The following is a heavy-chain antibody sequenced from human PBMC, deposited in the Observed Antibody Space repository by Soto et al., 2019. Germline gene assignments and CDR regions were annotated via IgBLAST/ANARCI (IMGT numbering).Heavy chain of an antibody. CDR1: GFTFRTFG. CDR2: IFHDGSQK. V-gene: IGHV3-33*01. Sequence: GGSLRLSCAASGFTFRTFGMHWVRQAPGKGLEWVAVIFHDGSQKYYADSVKGRFTVSRDNSKNTLYLQMNSLRAEDTAVYYCAIDLGYYERDGYFDYRGQGALVTLS. D-gene: IGHD3-22*01. J-gene: IGHJ4*02. CDR3: AIDLGYYERDGYFDY.